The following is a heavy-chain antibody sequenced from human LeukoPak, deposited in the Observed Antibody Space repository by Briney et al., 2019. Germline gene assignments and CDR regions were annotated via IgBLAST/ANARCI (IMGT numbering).Heavy chain of an antibody. D-gene: IGHD4-17*01. CDR3: ARDKVHGDFYYYAMDA. CDR2: INPNSGGT. V-gene: IGHV1-2*02. CDR1: GYTFTGYY. J-gene: IGHJ6*02. Sequence: ASVKVSCKASGYTFTGYYMHWVRQAPGQGLEWMGWINPNSGGTNYAQKFQGRVTMTRDTSISTAYMELSRLRSDDTAVYYCARDKVHGDFYYYAMDAWGQGTTVTVSS.